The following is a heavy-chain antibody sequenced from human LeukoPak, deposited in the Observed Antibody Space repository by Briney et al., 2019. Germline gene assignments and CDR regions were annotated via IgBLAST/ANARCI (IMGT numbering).Heavy chain of an antibody. D-gene: IGHD4-17*01. V-gene: IGHV3-30*18. Sequence: PGGSLRLSCAASGFTFSDYGMPWVRQAPGKGLEWVAVIANDGRDKKYADSVRGRFTISRDNSKNTVYLQMNSLRAEDTAVYYCAKVSSTVTTSYYYYGMDVWGQGTTVTVSS. CDR3: AKVSSTVTTSYYYYGMDV. J-gene: IGHJ6*02. CDR2: IANDGRDK. CDR1: GFTFSDYG.